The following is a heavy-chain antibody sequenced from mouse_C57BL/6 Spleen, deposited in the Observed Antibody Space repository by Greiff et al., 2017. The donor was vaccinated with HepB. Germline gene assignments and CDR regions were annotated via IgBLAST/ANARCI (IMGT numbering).Heavy chain of an antibody. J-gene: IGHJ4*01. CDR3: ARPGKDAMDY. D-gene: IGHD3-1*01. V-gene: IGHV5-17*01. Sequence: EVMLVESGGGLVKPGGSLKLSCAASGFTFSDYGMHWVRQAPEKGLEWVAYISSGSSTIYYADTVKGRFTISRDNAKNTLFLHMTSLRSEDTAMYYCARPGKDAMDYWGQGTSVTVSS. CDR1: GFTFSDYG. CDR2: ISSGSSTI.